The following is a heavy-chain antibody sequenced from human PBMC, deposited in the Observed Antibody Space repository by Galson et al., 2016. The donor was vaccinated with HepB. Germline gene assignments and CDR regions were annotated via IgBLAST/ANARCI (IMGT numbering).Heavy chain of an antibody. CDR2: INHSGGT. CDR3: ARVRVFDFWRGFLPDY. Sequence: SETLSLTCAVSGASFSGYYWSWIRQPPGKGLEWIGEINHSGGTKYSPSLKSRVTISLDTSKKQISLKLSSMTAADAAVYYCARVRVFDFWRGFLPDYWGQGILVTVSS. CDR1: GASFSGYY. D-gene: IGHD3-3*01. V-gene: IGHV4-34*01. J-gene: IGHJ4*02.